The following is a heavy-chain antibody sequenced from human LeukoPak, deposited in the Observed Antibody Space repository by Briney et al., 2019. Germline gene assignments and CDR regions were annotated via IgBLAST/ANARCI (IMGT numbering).Heavy chain of an antibody. CDR1: GGSISSGSYY. CDR2: IYTSGST. V-gene: IGHV4-61*02. Sequence: PSETLSLTCTVSGGSISSGSYYWSWIRQPAGKGLEWIGRIYTSGSTNYNPSLKSRVTISVDTSKNQFSLKLSSVTAADTAVYYCARGRGDRGYSYGYLGYWGQGTLVTVSS. CDR3: ARGRGDRGYSYGYLGY. J-gene: IGHJ4*02. D-gene: IGHD5-18*01.